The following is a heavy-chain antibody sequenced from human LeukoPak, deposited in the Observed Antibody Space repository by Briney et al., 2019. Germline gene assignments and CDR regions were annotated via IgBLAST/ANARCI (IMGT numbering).Heavy chain of an antibody. J-gene: IGHJ6*03. CDR3: ARDIVVVTAPSGEYYYMDV. CDR1: GGSITSYY. V-gene: IGHV4-59*04. Sequence: SETLSLTCTVSGGSITSYYWSWIRQPPGKGLEWIGYIYYSGSTYYNPSLKSRVTISVDTSKNQFSLKLSSVTAADTAVYYCARDIVVVTAPSGEYYYMDVWGKGTTVTISS. CDR2: IYYSGST. D-gene: IGHD2-21*02.